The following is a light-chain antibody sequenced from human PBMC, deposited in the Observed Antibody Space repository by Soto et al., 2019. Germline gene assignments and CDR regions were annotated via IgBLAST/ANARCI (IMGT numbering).Light chain of an antibody. CDR2: EVS. CDR3: TSYAGTSIV. Sequence: QSALTQPPSASGSPGQSVTMSCTGTSSDVGAYKYVSLYQQHPGKAPKLIIYEVSERPSGVPDRFSGSKSGNTASLTVSGLQAEDEADYYCTSYAGTSIVFGTGTKVTVL. J-gene: IGLJ1*01. V-gene: IGLV2-8*01. CDR1: SSDVGAYKY.